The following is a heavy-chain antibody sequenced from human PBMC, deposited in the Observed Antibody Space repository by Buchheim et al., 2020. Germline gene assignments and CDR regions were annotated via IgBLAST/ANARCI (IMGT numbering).Heavy chain of an antibody. Sequence: QVQLQESGPGLVKPSETLSLTCTVSGGSISSYYWSWIRQPPGKGLEWIGYIYYSGSTNYNPSLKSRVTISVDTSTNQFSLKLSSVTAADTAVYYCARAPGYSYGYYYYYGMDVWGQGTT. J-gene: IGHJ6*02. D-gene: IGHD5-18*01. CDR3: ARAPGYSYGYYYYYGMDV. CDR1: GGSISSYY. V-gene: IGHV4-59*01. CDR2: IYYSGST.